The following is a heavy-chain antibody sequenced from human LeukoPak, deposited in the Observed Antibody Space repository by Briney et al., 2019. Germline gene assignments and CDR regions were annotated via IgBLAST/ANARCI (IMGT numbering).Heavy chain of an antibody. CDR1: GGSISSYY. Sequence: SETLSLTCTASGGSISSYYWSWIRQPPGKGLEWIGYIYYSGSTNYNPSLKSRVTISVDTSKNQFSLKLSSVTAADTAVYYCARHSRYCSGGSCYPLVDYWGQGTLVTVSS. J-gene: IGHJ4*02. CDR2: IYYSGST. CDR3: ARHSRYCSGGSCYPLVDY. D-gene: IGHD2-15*01. V-gene: IGHV4-59*08.